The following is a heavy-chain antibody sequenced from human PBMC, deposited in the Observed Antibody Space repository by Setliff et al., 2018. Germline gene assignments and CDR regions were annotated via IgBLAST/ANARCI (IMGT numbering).Heavy chain of an antibody. CDR2: ISTYTGKT. D-gene: IGHD2-2*01. CDR1: GYTFSTYG. CDR3: ARFGGSCSSSSCYASDL. Sequence: GASVKVSCKASGYTFSTYGIAWVRQAPGQGLEWMGMISTYTGKTTYAQKFQGRVTMTTDTSTGTGYMELRSLRSDDTAVYFCARFGGSCSSSSCYASDLWGQGTRVTVSS. V-gene: IGHV1-18*01. J-gene: IGHJ3*01.